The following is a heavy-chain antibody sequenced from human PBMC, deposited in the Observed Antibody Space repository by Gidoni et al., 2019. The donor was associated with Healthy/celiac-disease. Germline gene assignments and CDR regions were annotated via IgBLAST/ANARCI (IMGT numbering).Heavy chain of an antibody. CDR1: GFTFSSYA. CDR3: ARDGNYYGSGSYYTG. J-gene: IGHJ4*02. V-gene: IGHV3-30-3*01. Sequence: QVQLVESGGGVVQPGRSLRLSCAASGFTFSSYAMHWVRQAPGKGLEWVAVISYDGSNKYYADSVKGRFTISRDNSKNTLYLQMNSLRAEDTAVYYCARDGNYYGSGSYYTGWGQGTLVTVSS. D-gene: IGHD3-10*01. CDR2: ISYDGSNK.